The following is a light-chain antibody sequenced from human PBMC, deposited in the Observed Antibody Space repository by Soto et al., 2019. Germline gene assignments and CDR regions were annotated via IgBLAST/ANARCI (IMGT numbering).Light chain of an antibody. Sequence: EIVMTQSPATLSVSPGERATLSCRASQSVTTNLVWYQQKPGQAPRLLIYDASSRATDIPARFGGSGSGTEFTLTISSLQSEDVAVYYCQQYNNWPFTFGQGTKLEI. CDR3: QQYNNWPFT. CDR1: QSVTTN. V-gene: IGKV3-15*01. CDR2: DAS. J-gene: IGKJ2*01.